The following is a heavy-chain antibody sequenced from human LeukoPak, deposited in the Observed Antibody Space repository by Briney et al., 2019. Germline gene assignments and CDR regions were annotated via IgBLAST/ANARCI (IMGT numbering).Heavy chain of an antibody. Sequence: GASVKVSCKASGGTFSSYAISWVRQAPGQGLEWMGGIIPIFGTANYAQKFQGRVTITTDESTSTAYMELSSLRSEDTAVYYCARGGLRYFDWLLCWGQGTLVTVSS. V-gene: IGHV1-69*05. CDR2: IIPIFGTA. CDR1: GGTFSSYA. D-gene: IGHD3-9*01. CDR3: ARGGLRYFDWLLC. J-gene: IGHJ4*02.